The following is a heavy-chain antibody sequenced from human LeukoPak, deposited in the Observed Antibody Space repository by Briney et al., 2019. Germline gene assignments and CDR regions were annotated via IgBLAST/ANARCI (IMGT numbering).Heavy chain of an antibody. CDR2: IYYSGST. CDR3: ARAYSSLERSAFDI. CDR1: GGSISSHY. V-gene: IGHV4-59*11. Sequence: SETLSLTCTVSGGSISSHYWSWIRQPPGKGLEWIGYIYYSGSTNYNPSLKSRVTISVDTSKNQFSLKLSSVTAADTAVYYSARAYSSLERSAFDIWGQGTMVTVSS. J-gene: IGHJ3*02. D-gene: IGHD6-6*01.